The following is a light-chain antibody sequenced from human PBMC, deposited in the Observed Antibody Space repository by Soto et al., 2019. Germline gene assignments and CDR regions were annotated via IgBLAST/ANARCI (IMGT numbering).Light chain of an antibody. CDR2: EVS. CDR1: SSDVGGYNY. V-gene: IGLV2-14*01. Sequence: QPVLTQPASVSGSPGQSITISCTGTSSDVGGYNYVSWYQQHPGKAPKLMIYEVSNRPSGVSNRFSGSKSGNTASLTISGLQAEGEADYYCSSYTSSSTRVFGGGTKLTVL. CDR3: SSYTSSSTRV. J-gene: IGLJ3*02.